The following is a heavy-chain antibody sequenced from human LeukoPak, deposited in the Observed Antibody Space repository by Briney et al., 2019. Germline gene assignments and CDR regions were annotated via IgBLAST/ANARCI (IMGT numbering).Heavy chain of an antibody. CDR2: IYYSGST. V-gene: IGHV4-39*01. D-gene: IGHD2-21*02. CDR1: GGSISSSSYY. Sequence: SETLSLTCTVSGGSISSSSYYWGWIRQPPGKGLEWIGSIYYSGSTYYNPSLKSRVTISVDTSKNQFSLKLSSVTAADTAVYYCARGGVVTDAFDIWGQGTMVTVSS. J-gene: IGHJ3*02. CDR3: ARGGVVTDAFDI.